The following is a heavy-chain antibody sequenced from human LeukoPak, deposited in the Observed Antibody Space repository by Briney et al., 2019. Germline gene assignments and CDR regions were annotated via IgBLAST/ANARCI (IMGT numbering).Heavy chain of an antibody. D-gene: IGHD2-2*01. CDR2: INHSGST. J-gene: IGHJ4*02. CDR3: ARRGGIVVVPAKNYFDY. V-gene: IGHV4-34*01. Sequence: SETLSLTCAVYGGSFSGYYWSWIRQPPGKGLEWIGEINHSGSTNYNPSLKSRVTISVDTSKNQFSLKLSSVTAADTAVYYCARRGGIVVVPAKNYFDYWGQGTLVTVSS. CDR1: GGSFSGYY.